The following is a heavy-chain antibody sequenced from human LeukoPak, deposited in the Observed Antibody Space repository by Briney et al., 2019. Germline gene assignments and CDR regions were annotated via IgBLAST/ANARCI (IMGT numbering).Heavy chain of an antibody. Sequence: AASVKVSCKASGGTFSSYAISWVRQAPGQGLEWMGRIIPILGIANYAQKFQGRVTITADKSTSTAYMELSSLRSEDPAVYYCARAPSGSGSYFPWWGQATLVTVSS. CDR3: ARAPSGSGSYFPW. V-gene: IGHV1-69*04. CDR2: IIPILGIA. CDR1: GGTFSSYA. J-gene: IGHJ4*02. D-gene: IGHD3-10*01.